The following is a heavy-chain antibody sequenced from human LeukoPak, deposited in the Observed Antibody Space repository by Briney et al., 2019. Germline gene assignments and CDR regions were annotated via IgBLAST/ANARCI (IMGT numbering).Heavy chain of an antibody. CDR3: ARPDSSGYYPNWYFDL. V-gene: IGHV5-51*01. Sequence: GESLKISCKGSGYSFTSYWIGWVRQMPGKGLEWMGIIYPGDSDTRYSPSFQGQVTISADKSICTAYLQWSSLKASDTAMYYCARPDSSGYYPNWYFDLWGRGTLVTVSS. CDR1: GYSFTSYW. D-gene: IGHD3-22*01. CDR2: IYPGDSDT. J-gene: IGHJ2*01.